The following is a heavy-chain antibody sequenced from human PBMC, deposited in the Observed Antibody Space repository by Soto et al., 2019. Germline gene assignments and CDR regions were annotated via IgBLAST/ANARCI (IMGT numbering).Heavy chain of an antibody. V-gene: IGHV2-5*02. Sequence: QITLKESGPTLVKPTQTLTLTCTFSGFSLSTHGVGVGWVRQPAGKALEWLALIYWDDDKRYSASLNSRLTTTKDTSKNKVGLTMTNMDPVDTATYYCAHAMLYCTGGSCSTWFDSWGQGTLVTVSS. D-gene: IGHD2-15*01. J-gene: IGHJ5*01. CDR1: GFSLSTHGVG. CDR2: IYWDDDK. CDR3: AHAMLYCTGGSCSTWFDS.